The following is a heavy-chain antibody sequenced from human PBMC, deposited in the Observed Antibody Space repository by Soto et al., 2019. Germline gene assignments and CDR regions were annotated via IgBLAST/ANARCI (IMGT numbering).Heavy chain of an antibody. CDR1: GFTFDDYA. CDR2: ISWSGGSI. Sequence: PGGSLRLSCAASGFTFDDYAMHWVRQAPGKGLEWVSAISWSGGSIGYADSVKGRFTISRDNSKNSLYLQMNSLRAEDTAVYYCAKDKDRYMDVWGKGTTVTVSS. CDR3: AKDKDRYMDV. V-gene: IGHV3-9*01. J-gene: IGHJ6*03.